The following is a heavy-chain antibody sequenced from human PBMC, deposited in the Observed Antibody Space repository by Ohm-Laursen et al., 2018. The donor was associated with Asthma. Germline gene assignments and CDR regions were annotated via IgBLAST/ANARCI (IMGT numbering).Heavy chain of an antibody. CDR3: AKDRDSSGWEGEGY. CDR2: ISGSGGST. J-gene: IGHJ4*02. V-gene: IGHV3-23*01. D-gene: IGHD6-19*01. CDR1: RFTFSSYA. Sequence: SLRLSCSASRFTFSSYAMSWFRQAPGKGLEWVSAISGSGGSTYYADSVKGRFTISRDNSKNTLYLQMNSLRAEDTAVYYCAKDRDSSGWEGEGYWGQGTLVTVSS.